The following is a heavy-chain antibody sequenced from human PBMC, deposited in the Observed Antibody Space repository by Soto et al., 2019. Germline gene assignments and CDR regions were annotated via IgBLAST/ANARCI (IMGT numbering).Heavy chain of an antibody. V-gene: IGHV1-18*01. CDR2: ISAYNGNT. D-gene: IGHD2-8*01. CDR1: GYTFTSYG. CDR3: ARGNIVLMVYAIGEFDY. J-gene: IGHJ4*02. Sequence: QVQLVQSGAEVKKPGASVKVSCKASGYTFTSYGISWVRQAPGQGLEWMGWISAYNGNTNYAQKLQGRVTMTTDTSTSTAYRELRSLRSDDTAVYYCARGNIVLMVYAIGEFDYWGQGTLVTVSS.